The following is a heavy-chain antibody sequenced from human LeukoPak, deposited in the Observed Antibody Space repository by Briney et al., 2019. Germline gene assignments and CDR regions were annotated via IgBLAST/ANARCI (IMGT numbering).Heavy chain of an antibody. V-gene: IGHV3-66*01. CDR3: AREKGSGSGWFGY. J-gene: IGHJ5*01. Sequence: GGSLRLSCAASGFTVSDNYMSWVRQAPGKGLEWVSVIYSGGNTYYADSVKGRFTISRDNAKNSLYLQMDSLRDEDTAVYYCAREKGSGSGWFGYWGQGTLVTVSS. CDR1: GFTVSDNY. CDR2: IYSGGNT. D-gene: IGHD6-19*01.